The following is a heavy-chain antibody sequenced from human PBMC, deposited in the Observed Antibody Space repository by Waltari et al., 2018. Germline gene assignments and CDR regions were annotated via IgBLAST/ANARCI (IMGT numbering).Heavy chain of an antibody. CDR2: MNPNSGNT. V-gene: IGHV1-8*01. Sequence: QVQLVQSGAEVKKPGASVKVSCKASGYTFTSYDINWVRQATGQGLEWMGWMNPNSGNTGYAQKFQGRVTMTRNTSISTAYMELSSLRSEDTAVYYCARVRSIVVPAASRGWFDPWGQGTLVTVSS. D-gene: IGHD2-2*01. J-gene: IGHJ5*02. CDR1: GYTFTSYD. CDR3: ARVRSIVVPAASRGWFDP.